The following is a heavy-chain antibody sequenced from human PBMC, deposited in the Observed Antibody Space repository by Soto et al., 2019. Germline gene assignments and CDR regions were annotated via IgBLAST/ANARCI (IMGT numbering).Heavy chain of an antibody. J-gene: IGHJ3*02. D-gene: IGHD6-13*01. V-gene: IGHV3-74*01. CDR2: INSDGSST. CDR3: ARAGIAAAGPDAFDI. Sequence: GGSLRLSCAASGFTFSSYWMHWVRQAPGKGLVWVSRINSDGSSTSYADSVKGRFTISRDSAKNTLYLQMNSLRAEDTAVYYCARAGIAAAGPDAFDIWGQGTMVTV. CDR1: GFTFSSYW.